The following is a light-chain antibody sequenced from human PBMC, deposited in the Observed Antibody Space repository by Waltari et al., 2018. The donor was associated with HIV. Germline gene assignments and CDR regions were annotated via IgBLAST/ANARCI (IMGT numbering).Light chain of an antibody. CDR1: SSDVGGYAS. Sequence: QSALTQPPSASGSLGQSVTISCTGTSSDVGGYASVSWYQHHPDKAPKLIIYEVNKRPSGVPDRFSGSKSDNTASLTVAGLQDDDEAHYYCASYGDTNRVLFGGGTRVTVL. V-gene: IGLV2-8*01. CDR2: EVN. CDR3: ASYGDTNRVL. J-gene: IGLJ6*01.